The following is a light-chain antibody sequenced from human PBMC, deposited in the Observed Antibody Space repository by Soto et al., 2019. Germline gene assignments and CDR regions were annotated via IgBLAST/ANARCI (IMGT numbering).Light chain of an antibody. CDR1: QSISSW. CDR2: DAS. V-gene: IGKV1-5*01. Sequence: DIPLTQSPPTLSASVGDRVTIXCRASQSISSWLAWYQQKPGKAPKLLIYDASSLESGVPSRFSGSGSGTEFTLTISSLQPDDFATYYCQQYNSYWTFGQGTKVDI. CDR3: QQYNSYWT. J-gene: IGKJ1*01.